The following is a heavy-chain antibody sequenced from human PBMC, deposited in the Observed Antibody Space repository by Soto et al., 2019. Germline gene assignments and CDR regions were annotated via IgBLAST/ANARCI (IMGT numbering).Heavy chain of an antibody. J-gene: IGHJ4*02. Sequence: PSETLSLTCIVSGGSVYSNGHYWGWIRQPPGKGLEWIGSIDNNGVTNYNSSLKSRVIISRDTSKNQFSLRLTSVTAADTAVYYCGKILVGATGHTDADSWGPGTLVTVSS. CDR1: GGSVYSNGHY. CDR2: IDNNGVT. CDR3: GKILVGATGHTDADS. V-gene: IGHV4-39*01. D-gene: IGHD2-15*01.